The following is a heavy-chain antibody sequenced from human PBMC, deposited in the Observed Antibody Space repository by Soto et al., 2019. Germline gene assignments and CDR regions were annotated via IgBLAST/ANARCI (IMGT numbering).Heavy chain of an antibody. J-gene: IGHJ4*02. Sequence: PSETLSLTCTVSGGSISSFYWSWVRQPPGKGLEWIGYIYYSGSTSYNPSLESRVTISVDTSENQFSLKLSSVTAADTAVYYCARLRRMTAITVSYYFDYWGQGTLVTVSS. CDR3: ARLRRMTAITVSYYFDY. CDR2: IYYSGST. CDR1: GGSISSFY. D-gene: IGHD4-4*01. V-gene: IGHV4-59*01.